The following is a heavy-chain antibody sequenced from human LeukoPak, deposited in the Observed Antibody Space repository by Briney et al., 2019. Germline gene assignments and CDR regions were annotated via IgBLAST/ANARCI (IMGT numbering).Heavy chain of an antibody. Sequence: GGSLRLSCAASGFTFSDYYMSWIRQAPGKGLEWVSAISGSGGSTYYADSVKGRFTISRDNSKNTRYLQMNSLRAEDTAVYYCAKLSHYYGSGYSDWGQGTLVTVSS. J-gene: IGHJ4*02. V-gene: IGHV3-23*01. D-gene: IGHD3-10*01. CDR3: AKLSHYYGSGYSD. CDR2: ISGSGGST. CDR1: GFTFSDYY.